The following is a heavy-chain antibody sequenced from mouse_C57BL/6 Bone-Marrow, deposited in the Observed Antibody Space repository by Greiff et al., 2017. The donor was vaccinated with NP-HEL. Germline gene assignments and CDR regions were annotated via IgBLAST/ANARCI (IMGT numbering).Heavy chain of an antibody. J-gene: IGHJ1*03. D-gene: IGHD1-1*01. CDR1: GYTFTEYT. Sequence: QVQLKESGAELVKPGASVKLSCKASGYTFTEYTIHWVKQRSGQGLEWIGWFYPGSGRIKYNEKFKDKATLTADKSSSTVYMDLSRLTSEDSAVDFCSRHGDYFGSSYGYFDVWGTGTTVTVSS. V-gene: IGHV1-62-2*01. CDR2: FYPGSGRI. CDR3: SRHGDYFGSSYGYFDV.